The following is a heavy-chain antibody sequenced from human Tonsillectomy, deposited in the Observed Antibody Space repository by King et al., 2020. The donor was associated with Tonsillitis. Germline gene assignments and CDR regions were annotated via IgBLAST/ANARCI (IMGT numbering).Heavy chain of an antibody. CDR3: TKEIAATGYYYGMDV. D-gene: IGHD6-13*01. V-gene: IGHV3-43D*04. Sequence: VQLVESGGGVVQPGGSLRLSCAASGFTFEDYAMHWVRQALGKGLEWVSLVNWDGTATHYADSVKGRFTISRDKNKNSLYLQMNSLRPEDSALYYCTKEIAATGYYYGMDVWGQGTTVTVSS. CDR2: VNWDGTAT. CDR1: GFTFEDYA. J-gene: IGHJ6*02.